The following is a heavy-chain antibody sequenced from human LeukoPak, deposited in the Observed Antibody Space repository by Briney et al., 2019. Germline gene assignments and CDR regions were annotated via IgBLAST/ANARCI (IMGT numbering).Heavy chain of an antibody. V-gene: IGHV3-21*01. J-gene: IGHJ4*02. CDR3: ARAQHTRYSYGYSFDY. CDR2: ISSSSSYI. Sequence: GGSLRLSCAASGFTFSSYSMNWVRQAPGKGLEWVSSISSSSSYIYYADSVKGRFTISRDNAKNSLYLQMNSLRAEDTAVCYCARAQHTRYSYGYSFDYWGQGTLVTVSS. D-gene: IGHD5-18*01. CDR1: GFTFSSYS.